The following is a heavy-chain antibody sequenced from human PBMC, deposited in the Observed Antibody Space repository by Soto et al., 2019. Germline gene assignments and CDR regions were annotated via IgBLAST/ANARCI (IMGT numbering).Heavy chain of an antibody. CDR1: GGSIISSTYY. D-gene: IGHD3-3*01. CDR2: TYYSGSA. J-gene: IGHJ5*02. V-gene: IGHV4-39*01. CDR3: ARHGDFWSGSQGYNWFDP. Sequence: QLQLQESGPGLGKPSETLFLTCTVSGGSIISSTYYWGWIRQPPGKGLEWIGSTYYSGSANYNPSLKSRVTISVDTSKNQFSLKLSSVTAADTAVYYCARHGDFWSGSQGYNWFDPWGQGTLVTVSS.